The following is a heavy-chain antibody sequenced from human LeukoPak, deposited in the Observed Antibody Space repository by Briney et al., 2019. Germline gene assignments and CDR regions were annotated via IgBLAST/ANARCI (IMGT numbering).Heavy chain of an antibody. CDR3: ARKSILTGREFDY. J-gene: IGHJ4*02. CDR1: GFTFSSYG. Sequence: GGSLRLSCAASGFTFSSYGMHWVRQAPGKELEWVAVIWYDGSNKYYADSVKGRFTISRDNSKNTLYLQMNSLRAEDTAVYYCARKSILTGREFDYWGQGTLVTVSS. V-gene: IGHV3-33*01. CDR2: IWYDGSNK. D-gene: IGHD3-9*01.